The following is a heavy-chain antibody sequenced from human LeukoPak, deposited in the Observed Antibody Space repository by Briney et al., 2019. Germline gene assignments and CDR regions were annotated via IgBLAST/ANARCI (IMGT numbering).Heavy chain of an antibody. V-gene: IGHV4-59*01. CDR3: ARGYYYDSSGYYPPDY. CDR2: IYYSGST. CDR1: GGSISSYY. D-gene: IGHD3-22*01. Sequence: SETLSLTCTVSGGSISSYYWSWIRQPTGKGLEWIGYIYYSGSTNYNPSLKSRVTISVDTSKNQFSLKLSSVTAADTAVYYCARGYYYDSSGYYPPDYWGQGTLVTVSS. J-gene: IGHJ4*02.